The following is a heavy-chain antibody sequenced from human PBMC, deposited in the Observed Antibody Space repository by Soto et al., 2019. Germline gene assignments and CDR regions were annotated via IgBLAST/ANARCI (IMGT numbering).Heavy chain of an antibody. V-gene: IGHV4-34*01. J-gene: IGHJ6*02. CDR1: CGSFSGYY. CDR3: ARGNLTRVRPQLTSYSGMTV. Sequence: SETLSLTCAVYCGSFSGYYWSWIRQPPGKGLEWIGEINHSGSTNYNPSLKSRVTISVDTSKNQFSLKLSSVTAADTAVYYCARGNLTRVRPQLTSYSGMTVWGQGTTSTFPS. CDR2: INHSGST. D-gene: IGHD4-17*01.